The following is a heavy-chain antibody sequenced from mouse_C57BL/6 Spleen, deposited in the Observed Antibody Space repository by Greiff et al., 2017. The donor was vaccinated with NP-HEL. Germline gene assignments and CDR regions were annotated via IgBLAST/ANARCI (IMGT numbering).Heavy chain of an antibody. D-gene: IGHD2-4*01. Sequence: VQLQQSGPELVKPGASVKISCKASGYSFTSYYIHWVKQRPGQGLEWIGWIYPGSGNTKYNEKFKGKATLTADTSSSTAYMQLSSLTSEDSAVYYCAREKDYYDYDGVDYWGQGTTLTVSS. CDR3: AREKDYYDYDGVDY. CDR1: GYSFTSYY. J-gene: IGHJ2*01. V-gene: IGHV1-66*01. CDR2: IYPGSGNT.